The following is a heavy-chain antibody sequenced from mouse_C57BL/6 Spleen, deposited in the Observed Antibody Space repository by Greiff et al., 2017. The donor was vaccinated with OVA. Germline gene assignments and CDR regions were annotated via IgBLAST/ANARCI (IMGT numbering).Heavy chain of an antibody. CDR3: ARGLHYGSRYWYFDV. CDR2: INPNNGGT. V-gene: IGHV1-18*01. Sequence: DVKLQESGPELVKPGASVKIPCKASGYTFTDYNMDWVKQSHGKSLEWIGDINPNNGGTIYNQKFKGKATLTVDKSSSTAYMELRSLTSEDTPVYYCARGLHYGSRYWYFDVWGTGTTVTVSS. J-gene: IGHJ1*03. CDR1: GYTFTDYN. D-gene: IGHD1-1*01.